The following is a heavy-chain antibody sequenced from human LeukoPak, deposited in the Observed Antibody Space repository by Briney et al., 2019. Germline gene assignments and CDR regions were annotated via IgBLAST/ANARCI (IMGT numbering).Heavy chain of an antibody. J-gene: IGHJ5*02. CDR1: GYTLTELS. Sequence: ASVKVSRKVSGYTLTELSMHWVRQAPGKGLEWMGGFDPEDGETIYAQKFQGRVTMTEDTSTDTAYMELSSLRSEDTAVYYCATDERSTSRGNWFDPWGQGTLVTVSS. V-gene: IGHV1-24*01. CDR3: ATDERSTSRGNWFDP. D-gene: IGHD2-2*01. CDR2: FDPEDGET.